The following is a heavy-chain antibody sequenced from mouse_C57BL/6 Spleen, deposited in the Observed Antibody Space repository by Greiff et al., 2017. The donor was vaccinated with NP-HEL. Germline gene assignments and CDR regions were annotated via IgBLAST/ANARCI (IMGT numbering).Heavy chain of an antibody. CDR3: AKNGALTTVVARYFDV. Sequence: VQLMESGPGLVQPSQSLSITCTVSGFSLTSYGVHWVRQSPGKGLEWLGVIWRGGSTDYNAAFMSRLSITKDNSKSQVFFKMNSLQADDTAIYYCAKNGALTTVVARYFDVWGTGTTVTVSS. J-gene: IGHJ1*03. CDR2: IWRGGST. CDR1: GFSLTSYG. V-gene: IGHV2-5*01. D-gene: IGHD1-1*01.